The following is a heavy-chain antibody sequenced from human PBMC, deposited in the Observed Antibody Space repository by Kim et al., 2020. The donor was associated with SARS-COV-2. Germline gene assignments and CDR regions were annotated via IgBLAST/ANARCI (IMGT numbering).Heavy chain of an antibody. D-gene: IGHD3-22*01. V-gene: IGHV1-2*06. CDR1: GYTFTGYY. Sequence: ASVKVSCKASGYTFTGYYMHWVRQAPGQRLEWMGRINPNSGGTNYAQKFQGRVTMTRDTSISTAYMELSRLRSDDTAVYYCAREEGGYYDSSGYYREPTWFDPWGQGTLVTVSS. CDR2: INPNSGGT. J-gene: IGHJ5*02. CDR3: AREEGGYYDSSGYYREPTWFDP.